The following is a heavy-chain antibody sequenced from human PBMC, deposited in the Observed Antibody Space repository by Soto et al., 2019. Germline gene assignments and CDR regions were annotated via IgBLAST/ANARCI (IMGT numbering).Heavy chain of an antibody. D-gene: IGHD3-22*01. Sequence: QAQLVQSGGGVVQPGRSLRLSCTVSGFIFSHYGMHWVRQAPGKGLEWVAVISFDGSNEHYADSVKGRFTISRDNSRSTLYLQMNSLRADDTAVYYCVKEVLDRYDSMGYLAPAFDVWGQGTMVTVSS. CDR3: VKEVLDRYDSMGYLAPAFDV. J-gene: IGHJ3*01. V-gene: IGHV3-30*18. CDR2: ISFDGSNE. CDR1: GFIFSHYG.